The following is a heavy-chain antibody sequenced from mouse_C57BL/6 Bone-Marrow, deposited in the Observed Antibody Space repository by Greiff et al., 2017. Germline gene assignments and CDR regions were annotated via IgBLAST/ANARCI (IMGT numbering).Heavy chain of an antibody. J-gene: IGHJ3*01. CDR1: GYTFTSYG. Sequence: VMLVESGAELARPGASVKLSCKASGYTFTSYGISWVKQRTGQGLEWIGEIYPRSGNTYYNEKFKGKATLTADKSSSTAYMELRSLTSEDSAVXFCARVRDYYGSSYPFAYWGQGTLVTVSA. V-gene: IGHV1-81*01. CDR3: ARVRDYYGSSYPFAY. CDR2: IYPRSGNT. D-gene: IGHD1-1*01.